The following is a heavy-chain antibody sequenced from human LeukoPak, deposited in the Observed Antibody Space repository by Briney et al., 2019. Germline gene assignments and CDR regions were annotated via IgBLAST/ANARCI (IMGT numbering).Heavy chain of an antibody. D-gene: IGHD2-2*01. Sequence: GGSLRLSCAASGFTFSSYGMHWVRQAPGKGLEWVAFIRYDGSNKYYADSVKGRFTISRDNYKNTLYLQMNSLRAEDTAVYYCAKDLRYCSSTNCRFSGYFDYWGQGTLVTVSS. J-gene: IGHJ4*02. CDR3: AKDLRYCSSTNCRFSGYFDY. V-gene: IGHV3-30*02. CDR1: GFTFSSYG. CDR2: IRYDGSNK.